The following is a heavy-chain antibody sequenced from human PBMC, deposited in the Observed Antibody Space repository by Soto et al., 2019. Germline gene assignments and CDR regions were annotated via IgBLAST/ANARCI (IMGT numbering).Heavy chain of an antibody. CDR2: INHSGST. CDR3: ARRKTATTRKNPRLLEYFQH. J-gene: IGHJ1*01. V-gene: IGHV4-34*01. CDR1: GGSFSGYY. Sequence: PSETLSLTCAVYGGSFSGYYWSWIRQPPGKGLEWIGEINHSGSTNYNPSLKSRVTISVDTSKNQFSLKLSSVTAADTAVYYCARRKTATTRKNPRLLEYFQHWGQGTLVTVYS. D-gene: IGHD4-17*01.